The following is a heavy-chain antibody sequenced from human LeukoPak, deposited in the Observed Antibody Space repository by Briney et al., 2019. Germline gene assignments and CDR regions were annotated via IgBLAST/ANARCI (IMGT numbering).Heavy chain of an antibody. CDR2: INPNSGDI. CDR1: GYTFTGYY. CDR3: ARDRWADYYDSSGSAFDI. J-gene: IGHJ3*02. V-gene: IGHV1-2*02. Sequence: ASVKVSCKASGYTFTGYYMHWVRQAPGQGLEWMGWINPNSGDINYAQKFQGRVTMTRDTSISTAYMELSRLRSDDTAVYYCARDRWADYYDSSGSAFDIWGQGTMVTVSS. D-gene: IGHD3-22*01.